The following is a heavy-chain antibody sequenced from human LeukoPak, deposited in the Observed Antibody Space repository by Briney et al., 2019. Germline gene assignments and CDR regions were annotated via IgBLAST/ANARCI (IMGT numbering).Heavy chain of an antibody. CDR1: GFTFSSYG. Sequence: GGSLRLSCAASGFTFSSYGMHWVRQAPGKGLEWVAVTWYDGSHKYYADAVKGRFTISRDNSENALSLQMNSPRAEDTAVYYCAKSFGAGSYFHYDHWGQGTLVTVSS. J-gene: IGHJ4*02. V-gene: IGHV3-33*06. CDR3: AKSFGAGSYFHYDH. CDR2: TWYDGSHK. D-gene: IGHD3-10*01.